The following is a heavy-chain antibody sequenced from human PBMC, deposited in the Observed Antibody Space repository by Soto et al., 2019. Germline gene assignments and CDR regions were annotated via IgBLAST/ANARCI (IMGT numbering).Heavy chain of an antibody. Sequence: SETLSPTCTVSGGSISSGDYYWSWIRQPPGKGLEWIGYIYYSGSTYYNPSLKSRVTISVDTSKNQFSLKLSSVTAADTAVYYCAREGILYAGWFDPWGQGTLVTVSS. CDR2: IYYSGST. J-gene: IGHJ5*02. CDR3: AREGILYAGWFDP. CDR1: GGSISSGDYY. V-gene: IGHV4-30-4*01. D-gene: IGHD2-8*01.